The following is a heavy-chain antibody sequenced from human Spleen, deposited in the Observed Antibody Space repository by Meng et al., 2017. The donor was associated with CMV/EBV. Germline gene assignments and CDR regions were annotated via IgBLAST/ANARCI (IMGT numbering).Heavy chain of an antibody. CDR2: INPKSGGT. CDR3: ARWYSSSSGGDYWFDP. D-gene: IGHD6-6*01. CDR1: GYTFTGHY. J-gene: IGHJ5*02. V-gene: IGHV1-2*02. Sequence: ASVKVSCKASGYTFTGHYIHWVRQAPGQGLEWMGWINPKSGGTNYAQKLQGRVTMTRDTSISTAYMELSRLRSDDTAVYYCARWYSSSSGGDYWFDPWGQGTLVTVSS.